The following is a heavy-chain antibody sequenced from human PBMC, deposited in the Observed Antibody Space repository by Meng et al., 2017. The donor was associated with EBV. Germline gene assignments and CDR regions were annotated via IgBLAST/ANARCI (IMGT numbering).Heavy chain of an antibody. Sequence: QVLLQESCTGLVKHAETLYLTCTVSGGSVNNESYYWGWIRQPPGKGLEYIGYIYYTASTNYNSSLKSRVTISLDKSKNQFSLKLTSLTAADTAIYYCARCDYTNCHRWFDPWGQGTLVTVSS. CDR2: IYYTAST. V-gene: IGHV4-61*01. D-gene: IGHD4-11*01. CDR3: ARCDYTNCHRWFDP. CDR1: GGSVNNESYY. J-gene: IGHJ5*02.